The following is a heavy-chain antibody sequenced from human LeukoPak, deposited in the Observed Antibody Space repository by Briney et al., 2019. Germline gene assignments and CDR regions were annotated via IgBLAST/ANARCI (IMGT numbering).Heavy chain of an antibody. D-gene: IGHD3-3*01. Sequence: GGSLRLSCAASGFTFSTYWMNWFRQTTGKGLEWVANIKQDGSGKYCVDCVKGRLTIPSDNAKNSLYLQMNSLRAEDTAVYYCARSRVGGVVIWGASRAFDIWGQGTMVTVSS. V-gene: IGHV3-7*01. CDR3: ARSRVGGVVIWGASRAFDI. J-gene: IGHJ3*02. CDR1: GFTFSTYW. CDR2: IKQDGSGK.